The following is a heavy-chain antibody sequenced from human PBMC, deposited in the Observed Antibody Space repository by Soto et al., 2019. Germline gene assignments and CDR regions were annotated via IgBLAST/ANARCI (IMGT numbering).Heavy chain of an antibody. CDR1: GFTFSSYG. CDR3: ARERELPLFDY. D-gene: IGHD1-26*01. CDR2: IWYDGSNK. J-gene: IGHJ4*02. V-gene: IGHV3-33*08. Sequence: GGSLRLSCAASGFTFSSYGMHWVRQAPGKGLEWVAVIWYDGSNKYYADSVKGRFTISRDNSKNTLYLQMNSLRAEDTAVYYCARERELPLFDYWGQGTLVTVSS.